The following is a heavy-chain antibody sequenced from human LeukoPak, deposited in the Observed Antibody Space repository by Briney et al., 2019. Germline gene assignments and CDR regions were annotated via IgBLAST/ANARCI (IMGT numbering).Heavy chain of an antibody. CDR2: INTNTGNP. Sequence: ASVKVSCKASGYTFTSYAMNWVRQAPGRGLEWMGWINTNTGNPTYAQGFTGRFVFSLDTSVSTAYLQISSLKAEDTAVYYCARSIYSSGWQYYFDYWGQGTLVTVSS. V-gene: IGHV7-4-1*02. CDR3: ARSIYSSGWQYYFDY. J-gene: IGHJ4*02. CDR1: GYTFTSYA. D-gene: IGHD6-19*01.